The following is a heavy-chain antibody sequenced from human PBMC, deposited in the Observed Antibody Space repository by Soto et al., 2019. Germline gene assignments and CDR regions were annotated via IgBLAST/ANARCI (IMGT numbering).Heavy chain of an antibody. CDR1: GLTFNTYS. J-gene: IGHJ4*02. D-gene: IGHD4-17*01. CDR3: ARAGGTTVTGLWHFDS. CDR2: IWYDGTQK. Sequence: GGSLRLACEASGLTFNTYSMHWVRQPPGKGLEWLAAIWYDGTQKYYADSVKGRFIISRDNSMKTLYLEMNSLRAEDTAVYYCARAGGTTVTGLWHFDSWGQGTLVTVSS. V-gene: IGHV3-33*01.